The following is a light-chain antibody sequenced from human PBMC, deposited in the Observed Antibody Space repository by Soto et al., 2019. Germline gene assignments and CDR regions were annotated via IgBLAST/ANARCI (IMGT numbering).Light chain of an antibody. CDR3: CSYAGSSTVV. J-gene: IGLJ2*01. CDR2: EGS. CDR1: SSDVGRYDL. Sequence: QSALTQPASVSGSPGQSITISCTETSSDVGRYDLVSWYQQHPGKAPKLIIYEGSKRPSGVSNRFSGSKSANTASLTISGLQAEDEADYYCCSYAGSSTVVFGGGTKLTVL. V-gene: IGLV2-23*03.